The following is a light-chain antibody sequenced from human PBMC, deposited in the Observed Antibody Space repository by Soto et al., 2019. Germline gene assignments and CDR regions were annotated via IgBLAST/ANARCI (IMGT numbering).Light chain of an antibody. CDR2: DVS. Sequence: QSALTQPASVSGSPGQSITISCTGTSSDVGGYNYVSWYQQHPGKAPKLMIYDVSNRPSGVSNRFSGSKSGNTATLTISGLQAEDEADYYCSSYTSISTFVVLGGGTKLTVL. CDR1: SSDVGGYNY. J-gene: IGLJ2*01. V-gene: IGLV2-14*01. CDR3: SSYTSISTFVV.